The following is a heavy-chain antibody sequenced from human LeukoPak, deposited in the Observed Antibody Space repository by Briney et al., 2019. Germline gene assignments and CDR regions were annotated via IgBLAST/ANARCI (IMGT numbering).Heavy chain of an antibody. CDR1: GFTFSTYN. CDR2: IDFTSNFI. CDR3: ARDRVDCGGDCYSVLDFQKQTDYYYYYMDV. V-gene: IGHV3-21*01. Sequence: GGSLRLSCADSGFTFSTYNMDWGRQAPGKGLEWVASIDFTSNFIFYGDSVKGRFTISRDNAKNSLYLQMNSLRAEDTAVYYCARDRVDCGGDCYSVLDFQKQTDYYYYYMDVWGKGTTVTVSS. D-gene: IGHD2-21*02. J-gene: IGHJ6*03.